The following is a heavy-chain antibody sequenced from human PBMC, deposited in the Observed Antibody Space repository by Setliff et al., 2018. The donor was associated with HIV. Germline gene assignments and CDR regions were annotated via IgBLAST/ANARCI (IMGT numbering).Heavy chain of an antibody. CDR3: ARRIYGNNPYFDY. CDR1: GYSISSRYY. V-gene: IGHV4-38-2*02. Sequence: SETLSLTCTVSGYSISSRYYWGWIRQSPGKGLEWIGGFHHSGSTHYNPSLKSRVTMSLDTSKNQFSLKVSSVTAADTSVYYCARRIYGNNPYFDYWSQGTLVTVSS. J-gene: IGHJ4*02. CDR2: FHHSGST. D-gene: IGHD4-17*01.